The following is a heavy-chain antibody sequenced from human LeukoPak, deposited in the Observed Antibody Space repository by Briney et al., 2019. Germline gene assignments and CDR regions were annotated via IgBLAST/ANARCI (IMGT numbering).Heavy chain of an antibody. CDR1: GYTFTGYY. CDR3: ARAYGYGAKRRWFDP. CDR2: INPNSGDT. V-gene: IGHV1-2*02. J-gene: IGHJ5*02. Sequence: ASVKVSCKASGYTFTGYYMHWVRQAPGQGLEWMGWINPNSGDTNYAQKFQGRVTMTRDTSISTAYMELSRLRSDDTAVYYCARAYGYGAKRRWFDPWGQGTLVTVSS. D-gene: IGHD4-17*01.